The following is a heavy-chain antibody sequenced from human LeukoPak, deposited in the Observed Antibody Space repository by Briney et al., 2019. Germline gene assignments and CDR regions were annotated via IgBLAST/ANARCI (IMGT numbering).Heavy chain of an antibody. J-gene: IGHJ3*02. CDR3: ATPMAAADAFDI. V-gene: IGHV1-24*01. Sequence: VASVKVSCKVSGYTLTELSMHWVRQAPGKGLEWMGGFDPEDGETIYAQKFQGSVTMTEDTSTDTAYMELSSLRSEDTAVYYCATPMAAADAFDIWGQGTMVTVSS. CDR2: FDPEDGET. D-gene: IGHD6-25*01. CDR1: GYTLTELS.